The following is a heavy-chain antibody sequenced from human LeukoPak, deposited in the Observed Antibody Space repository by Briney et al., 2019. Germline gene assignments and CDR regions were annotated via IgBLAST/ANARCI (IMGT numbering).Heavy chain of an antibody. CDR2: VYYIGST. CDR3: ARERHYDILTGYYYYYMDV. Sequence: SETLSLTRTVSVGSLSSSSYYWGWIRQPPGKGLEWIGCVYYIGSTYYNPSLKSRVTISVDTSKNQFSLKLSSVTAADTAVYYCARERHYDILTGYYYYYMDVWGKGTTVTISS. V-gene: IGHV4-39*07. J-gene: IGHJ6*03. CDR1: VGSLSSSSYY. D-gene: IGHD3-9*01.